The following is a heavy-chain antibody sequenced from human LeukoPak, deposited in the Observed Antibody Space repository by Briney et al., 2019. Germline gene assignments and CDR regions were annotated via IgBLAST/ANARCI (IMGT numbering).Heavy chain of an antibody. Sequence: PSDTLSLTCTVSVHSISIYYWIWIRQPPGKGLEGIVSIYYSGSTYYNPSLKSRVTISVDTSKNQFSLKLSSVTAADTAVYYCARDVPYYYGSGSYFRSWGQGTLVTVSS. CDR2: IYYSGST. D-gene: IGHD3-10*01. J-gene: IGHJ5*02. CDR1: VHSISIYY. CDR3: ARDVPYYYGSGSYFRS. V-gene: IGHV4-59*12.